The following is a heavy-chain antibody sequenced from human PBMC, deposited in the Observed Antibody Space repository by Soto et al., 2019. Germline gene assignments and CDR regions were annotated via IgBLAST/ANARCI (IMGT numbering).Heavy chain of an antibody. CDR2: INPSGGSI. V-gene: IGHV1-46*03. CDR3: ARRMYNWNDWGDYYYYMDV. D-gene: IGHD1-1*01. CDR1: GYTFTSYY. J-gene: IGHJ6*03. Sequence: QVQLVQSGAEVKKPGASVKVSCKASGYTFTSYYMHWVRQAPGQGLEWMGIINPSGGSISYAQKFQGRVTMTRDTSTSTVYMELSSLRSEDTAVYYCARRMYNWNDWGDYYYYMDVWGKGTTVTVSS.